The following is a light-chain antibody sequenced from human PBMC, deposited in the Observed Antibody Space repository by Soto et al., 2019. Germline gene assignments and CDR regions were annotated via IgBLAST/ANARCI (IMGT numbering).Light chain of an antibody. J-gene: IGKJ2*01. CDR1: QSLSSY. Sequence: EIVLTQSPGTLSLSPGERATLSCRASQSLSSYLAWYQQKPGQAPRLLIFGASSRATGIPDRFSGSGSGAALTLINSRLEPEEVAVYYCCQYCSSPSYTFGQGTKVEIK. CDR2: GAS. CDR3: CQYCSSPSYT. V-gene: IGKV3-20*01.